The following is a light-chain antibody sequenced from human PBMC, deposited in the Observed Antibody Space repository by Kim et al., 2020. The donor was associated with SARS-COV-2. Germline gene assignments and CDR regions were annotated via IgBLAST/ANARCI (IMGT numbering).Light chain of an antibody. CDR2: RNN. Sequence: PGQRVTISCSGSSSNIGSNYVYWYQQLPGTAPKLLIYRNNQRPSGVPDRFSGSKSGTSASLAIGGLRSEDEADYYCAAWDDSLSGLFGGGTKLTVL. CDR3: AAWDDSLSGL. V-gene: IGLV1-47*01. CDR1: SSNIGSNY. J-gene: IGLJ2*01.